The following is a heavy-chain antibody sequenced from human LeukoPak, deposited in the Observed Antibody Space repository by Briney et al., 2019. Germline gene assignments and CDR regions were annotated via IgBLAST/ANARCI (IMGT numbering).Heavy chain of an antibody. J-gene: IGHJ4*02. V-gene: IGHV3-53*01. CDR3: AKDTSPPSN. CDR2: IYHSGNT. CDR1: GFTISSYY. Sequence: GGSLRLSCAASGFTISSYYMAWVRQAPGKGLEWVSVIYHSGNTDYADSVKGRFTISRDNSKNTVYLQMSSLRAEDTAVYYCAKDTSPPSNWGQGTLVTVSS.